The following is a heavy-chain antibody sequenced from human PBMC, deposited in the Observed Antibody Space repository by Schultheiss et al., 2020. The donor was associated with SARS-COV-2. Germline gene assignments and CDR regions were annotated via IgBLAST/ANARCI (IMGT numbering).Heavy chain of an antibody. CDR1: GGTFSSYA. CDR3: AREAWIAAAASPYYYYGMDV. CDR2: INPNSGGT. J-gene: IGHJ6*02. V-gene: IGHV1-2*04. Sequence: ASVKVSCKASGGTFSSYAISWVRQAPGQGLEWMGWINPNSGGTNYAQKFQGWVTMTRDTSISTAYMELSRLRSDDTAVYYCAREAWIAAAASPYYYYGMDVWGQGTTVTVSS. D-gene: IGHD6-13*01.